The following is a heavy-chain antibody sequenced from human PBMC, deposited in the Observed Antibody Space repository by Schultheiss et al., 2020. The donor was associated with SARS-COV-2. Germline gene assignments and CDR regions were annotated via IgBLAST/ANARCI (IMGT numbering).Heavy chain of an antibody. CDR1: GFTFSSYA. Sequence: GGSLRLSCAASGFTFSSYAMSWVRQAPGKGLEWVSAISGSGGSTYYADSVKGRFTISRDNSKNTLYLQMNSLRAEDTAVYYCARDLAITMVRGVIPVHNWFDPWGQGTLVTVSS. J-gene: IGHJ5*02. D-gene: IGHD3-10*01. V-gene: IGHV3-23*01. CDR3: ARDLAITMVRGVIPVHNWFDP. CDR2: ISGSGGST.